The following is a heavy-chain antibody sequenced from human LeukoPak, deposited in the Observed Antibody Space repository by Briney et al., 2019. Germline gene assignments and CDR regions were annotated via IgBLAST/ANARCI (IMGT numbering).Heavy chain of an antibody. CDR3: ARLLLYYGLTGGYFDY. V-gene: IGHV5-51*01. Sequence: GESLKISCQGSGYTFSNYWIGWVRQMPGKGLEWMWIIYPGDSDTRYSPSFQGQVTISADKSISTVYLQWRSLTASATALYYCARLLLYYGLTGGYFDYWGQGTLVTVSS. D-gene: IGHD2-8*01. J-gene: IGHJ4*02. CDR2: IYPGDSDT. CDR1: GYTFSNYW.